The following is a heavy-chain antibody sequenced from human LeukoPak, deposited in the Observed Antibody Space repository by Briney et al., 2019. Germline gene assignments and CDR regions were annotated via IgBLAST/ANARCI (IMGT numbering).Heavy chain of an antibody. J-gene: IGHJ6*02. Sequence: ASVKVSCKASGYTFTSYGISWVRQAPGQGLEWMGWISAYNGNTNYAQKLQGRVTMTTDTSTSTAYMELRSLRSDDTAVYYCARSDYYGSSGYDYYYGMGVWGQGTTVTVSS. V-gene: IGHV1-18*01. D-gene: IGHD3-22*01. CDR1: GYTFTSYG. CDR2: ISAYNGNT. CDR3: ARSDYYGSSGYDYYYGMGV.